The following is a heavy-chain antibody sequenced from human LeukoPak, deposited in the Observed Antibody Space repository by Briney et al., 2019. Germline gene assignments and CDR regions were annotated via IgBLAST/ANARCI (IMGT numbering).Heavy chain of an antibody. Sequence: PGGSLRLSCAASGFTFSSYGMHWVRQAPGKGLEWVAVISYDGSNKYYADSVKGRFTISRDNSKNSLYLQMNSLRAEDTAVYYCAKDRYYYGSGSYYNDYYYYGMDVWGQGTTVTVSS. CDR3: AKDRYYYGSGSYYNDYYYYGMDV. J-gene: IGHJ6*02. CDR2: ISYDGSNK. D-gene: IGHD3-10*01. V-gene: IGHV3-30*18. CDR1: GFTFSSYG.